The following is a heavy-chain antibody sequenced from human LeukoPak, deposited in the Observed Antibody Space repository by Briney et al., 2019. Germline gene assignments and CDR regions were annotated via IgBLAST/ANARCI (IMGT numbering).Heavy chain of an antibody. J-gene: IGHJ4*02. D-gene: IGHD2-8*02. CDR1: GFTFSSDW. CDR3: ARDSAECTGGYCYLVS. CDR2: INSDGSNT. V-gene: IGHV3-74*01. Sequence: GGSLRLPCAASGFTFSSDWMHWVRQAPGKGLVWVSRINSDGSNTRYADSVKGRFTISRDNAKNTLYLQMNSLRAEDTAVYYCARDSAECTGGYCYLVSWGQGTLVTVSS.